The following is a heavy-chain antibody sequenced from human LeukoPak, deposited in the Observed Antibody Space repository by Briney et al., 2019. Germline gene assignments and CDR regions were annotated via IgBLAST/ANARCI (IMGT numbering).Heavy chain of an antibody. D-gene: IGHD3-10*01. Sequence: GGSLRLSCAASGFTVSSNYMSWVRQAPGKGLGVVSVIYSGASTYNADSVKGRFTISRDNSKTTLYLQMNSLRAEATAVYYCASDLGGSGDSGAPWYYYYMDVWGKGTTVTVSS. CDR3: ASDLGGSGDSGAPWYYYYMDV. CDR2: IYSGAST. V-gene: IGHV3-53*01. J-gene: IGHJ6*03. CDR1: GFTVSSNY.